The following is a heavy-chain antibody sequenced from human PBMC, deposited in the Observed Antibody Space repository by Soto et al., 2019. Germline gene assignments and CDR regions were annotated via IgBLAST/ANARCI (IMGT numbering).Heavy chain of an antibody. CDR2: IYYSGST. V-gene: IGHV4-39*01. D-gene: IGHD6-19*01. CDR3: ARHLNSSGWYKSYYFDY. CDR1: GGSISSSSYY. J-gene: IGHJ4*02. Sequence: SETLSLTCTVSGGSISSSSYYWGWIRQPPGKGLEWIGSIYYSGSTYYNPSLKSRVTISVDTSKNQFSLKLSSVTAADTAVYYCARHLNSSGWYKSYYFDYWGQGTLVTVSS.